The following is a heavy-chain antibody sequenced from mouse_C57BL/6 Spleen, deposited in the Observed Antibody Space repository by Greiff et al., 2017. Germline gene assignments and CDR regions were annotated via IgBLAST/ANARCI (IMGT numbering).Heavy chain of an antibody. CDR1: GYTFTSYW. CDR3: AREEDSSCPMDY. J-gene: IGHJ4*01. Sequence: VQLQQPGAELVKPGASVKLSCKASGYTFTSYWMHWVKQRPGQGLEWIGMIHPNSGSTNYNEKFKSKATLTVDKSSSTAYMQLSSLTSEDSAVYYCAREEDSSCPMDYWGQGTSVTVSS. D-gene: IGHD3-2*02. V-gene: IGHV1-64*01. CDR2: IHPNSGST.